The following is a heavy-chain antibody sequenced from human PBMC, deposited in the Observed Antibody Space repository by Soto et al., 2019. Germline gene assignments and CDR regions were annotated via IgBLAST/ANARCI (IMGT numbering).Heavy chain of an antibody. CDR1: GGSLSGYY. V-gene: IGHV4-34*01. CDR3: ARGQEGVVATH. D-gene: IGHD5-12*01. CDR2: IKDGGYT. J-gene: IGHJ4*02. Sequence: QVQLQQWGAGLLKPSETLSLNCAVNGGSLSGYYWSWIRQPPGKGLEWIGEIKDGGYTNYSPSLKSXXTXSLXTTNNQFSLRLNSVTAADTGLYYCARGQEGVVATHWDQGALVTVSS.